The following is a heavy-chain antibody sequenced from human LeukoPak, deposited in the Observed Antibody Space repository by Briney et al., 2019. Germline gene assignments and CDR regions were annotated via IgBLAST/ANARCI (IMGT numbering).Heavy chain of an antibody. Sequence: SETLSLTCAVYGGPFSGYYWSWIRQPPGKGLEWIGEINHSGSTNYNPSLKSRVTISVDTSKNQFSLKLSSVTAADTAVYYCARAGYYYYYMDVWGKGTTVTVSS. CDR2: INHSGST. V-gene: IGHV4-34*01. CDR1: GGPFSGYY. CDR3: ARAGYYYYYMDV. J-gene: IGHJ6*03.